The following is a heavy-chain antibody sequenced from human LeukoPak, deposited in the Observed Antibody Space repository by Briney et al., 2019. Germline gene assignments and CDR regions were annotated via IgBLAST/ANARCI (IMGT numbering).Heavy chain of an antibody. CDR1: GFTFSSYG. CDR3: AKEAYSSSSFY. J-gene: IGHJ4*02. CDR2: ISYDGSNK. V-gene: IGHV3-30*18. Sequence: HPGGSLRLSCTASGFTFSSYGMHWVRQAPGKGLEWVAVISYDGSNKYYADSVKGRFTISRDNSKNTLYLQMNSLRAEDTAVYYCAKEAYSSSSFYWGQGTLVTVSS. D-gene: IGHD6-6*01.